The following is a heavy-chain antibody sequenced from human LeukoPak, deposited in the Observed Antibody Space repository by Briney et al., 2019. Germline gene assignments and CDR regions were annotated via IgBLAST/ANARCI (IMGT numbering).Heavy chain of an antibody. V-gene: IGHV4-34*01. CDR1: GGSFSGYY. CDR2: INHSGST. J-gene: IGHJ6*02. Sequence: SETLSLTCAVYGGSFSGYYWSWIRQPPGRGLEWIGEINHSGSTNYNPSLKSRATISVDTSKNQFSLKLSSVTAADTAVYYCARRTSGYYYYGMDVWGQGTTVTVSS. D-gene: IGHD2-2*01. CDR3: ARRTSGYYYYGMDV.